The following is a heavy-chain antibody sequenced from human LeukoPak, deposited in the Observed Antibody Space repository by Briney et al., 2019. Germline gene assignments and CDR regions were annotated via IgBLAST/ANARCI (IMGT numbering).Heavy chain of an antibody. CDR3: ARERNLEIAVAGTIFDY. D-gene: IGHD6-19*01. CDR1: GFTFSVYW. Sequence: GGSLRLSCAASGFTFSVYWMSWVRQAPGKGLEWVANIKQDGSEKYYVDSVKGRFTISRDNARNSLYLQMNSLRGEDTAVYYCARERNLEIAVAGTIFDYWGQGTLVTVSS. CDR2: IKQDGSEK. V-gene: IGHV3-7*01. J-gene: IGHJ4*02.